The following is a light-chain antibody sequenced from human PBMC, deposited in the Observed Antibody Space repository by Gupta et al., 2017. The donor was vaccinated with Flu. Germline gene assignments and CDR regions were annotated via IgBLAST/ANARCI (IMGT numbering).Light chain of an antibody. J-gene: IGKJ1*01. CDR3: RQDTHWRPT. V-gene: IGKV2-30*01. CDR1: QSLVYIDGNIY. Sequence: VLLTQSPLSLPVTLGQPASISCRSSQSLVYIDGNIYLDGFQQRAGESPRRLISKVSNRDFRVAERFSSSGWGTNLTMKISRVEAAEDGVYYCRQDTHWRPTFGQGTKVEIK. CDR2: KVS.